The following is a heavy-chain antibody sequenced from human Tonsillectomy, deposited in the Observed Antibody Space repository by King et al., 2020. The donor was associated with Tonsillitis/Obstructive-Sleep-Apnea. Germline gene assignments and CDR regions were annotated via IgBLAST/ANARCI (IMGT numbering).Heavy chain of an antibody. Sequence: VQLVESGGGLIQPGGSLRLSCAASGFTASSNYMSWVLQAPGKGLEGVSVIYSGGSTYYADSVRGRLTNSRDNSKNTLYLQMNSLRAEDTAVYYCARDQDYGSGSYFHYYYYMDVWGKGTTVTVSS. CDR2: IYSGGST. J-gene: IGHJ6*03. CDR3: ARDQDYGSGSYFHYYYYMDV. D-gene: IGHD3-10*01. V-gene: IGHV3-53*01. CDR1: GFTASSNY.